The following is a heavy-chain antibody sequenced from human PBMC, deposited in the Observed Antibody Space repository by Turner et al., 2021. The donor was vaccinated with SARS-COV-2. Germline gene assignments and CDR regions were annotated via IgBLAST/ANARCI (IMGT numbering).Heavy chain of an antibody. CDR3: ARHQGSTSGYDHGMNV. CDR2: FYKIGSI. Sequence: QVHLQESGPGLVRSSETLSLPCTVSGGSSSSKPWSWIRQSPGRGLEWIGYFYKIGSIDYNPTLRSRVTISVDTSKNQLSLNLISMTAADTAGYYCARHQGSTSGYDHGMNVWGQGTAVIVSS. CDR1: GGSSSSKP. D-gene: IGHD1-1*01. J-gene: IGHJ6*02. V-gene: IGHV4-59*08.